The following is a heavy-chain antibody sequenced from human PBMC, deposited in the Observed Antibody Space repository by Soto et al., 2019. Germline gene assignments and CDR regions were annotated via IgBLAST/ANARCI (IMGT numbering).Heavy chain of an antibody. V-gene: IGHV1-69*02. J-gene: IGHJ4*02. D-gene: IGHD4-17*01. CDR3: AIESRDYGDDGLFAY. CDR1: GGTFSSYT. Sequence: QVQLVQSGAEVKKPGSSVKVSCKASGGTFSSYTISWVRQAPGQGLEWMGRIIPILGIANYAQKFQGRVTSTADKSTRTANMDLSSRRSEDTAVYYCAIESRDYGDDGLFAYWGQGARVTVSS. CDR2: IIPILGIA.